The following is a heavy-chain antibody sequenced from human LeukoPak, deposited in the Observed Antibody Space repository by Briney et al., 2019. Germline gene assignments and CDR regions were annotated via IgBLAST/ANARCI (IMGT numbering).Heavy chain of an antibody. Sequence: GRSLRLSCAASGCTFSSHDMHWVRQARGKGLEWVANIKEDGTETYYVDSVKGRFTISRDNAKNSLYLQMNSLRVEDTAVYYCAKEGRSLQTYWGQGTLVTVSS. CDR2: IKEDGTET. V-gene: IGHV3-7*03. CDR3: AKEGRSLQTY. J-gene: IGHJ4*02. D-gene: IGHD5-24*01. CDR1: GCTFSSHD.